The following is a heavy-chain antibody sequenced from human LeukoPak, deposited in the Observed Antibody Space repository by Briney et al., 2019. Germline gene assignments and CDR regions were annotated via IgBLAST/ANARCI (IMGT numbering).Heavy chain of an antibody. J-gene: IGHJ1*01. V-gene: IGHV3-48*02. CDR2: ISPSGDTI. D-gene: IGHD1-14*01. Sequence: GGSLRLSCAASGFTFSIYSMNWVRQAPGKGLEWVSYISPSGDTIYYAGSVEGRFTISRDNAKNSLYLQMNSLRDEDTALYYCARDQGRGIWFHDWGQGTLVTVSS. CDR3: ARDQGRGIWFHD. CDR1: GFTFSIYS.